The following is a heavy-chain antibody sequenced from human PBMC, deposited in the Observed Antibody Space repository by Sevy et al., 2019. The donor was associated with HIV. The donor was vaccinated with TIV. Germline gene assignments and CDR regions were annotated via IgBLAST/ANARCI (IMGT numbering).Heavy chain of an antibody. D-gene: IGHD3-3*01. CDR1: GFSFSDYN. J-gene: IGHJ6*02. V-gene: IGHV3-21*01. CDR3: ARDKTILEGRYGMDV. CDR2: ISSGSGYI. Sequence: GGSLRLSCAASGFSFSDYNMNWVRQAPGKGLEWVSFISSGSGYIYYADSMKGRFTISRDNAKNSLYLQLNSLRAEDTVVYYCARDKTILEGRYGMDVWGQGTTVTVSS.